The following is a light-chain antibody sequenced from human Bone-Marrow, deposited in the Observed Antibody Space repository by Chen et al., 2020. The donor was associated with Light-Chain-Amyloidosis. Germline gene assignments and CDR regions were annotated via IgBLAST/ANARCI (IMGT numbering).Light chain of an antibody. Sequence: EIVMTQSPATLSVSPGERVTLSCMASQSINNKLAWYQQKPGQAPRRLIYGASTRSTGIPARFSGSGSGTEFTLTISSMQPEDFAVYYCQQYDNWKTFGQGTNVEIK. CDR2: GAS. J-gene: IGKJ1*01. CDR1: QSINNK. CDR3: QQYDNWKT. V-gene: IGKV3-15*01.